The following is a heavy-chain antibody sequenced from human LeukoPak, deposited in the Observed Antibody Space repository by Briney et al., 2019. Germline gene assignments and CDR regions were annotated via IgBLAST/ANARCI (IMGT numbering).Heavy chain of an antibody. D-gene: IGHD5-18*01. Sequence: GASVKVSCKVSGYSLTELSMHWVRQAPGKGLEWMGWISANNGNTNYAQRVQGRVTMTTDTSTSTAYMELRSLTSDDTAVYYCARGGTVVDTANPFDYWGQGTLVTVSS. CDR3: ARGGTVVDTANPFDY. CDR1: GYSLTELS. V-gene: IGHV1-18*01. J-gene: IGHJ4*02. CDR2: ISANNGNT.